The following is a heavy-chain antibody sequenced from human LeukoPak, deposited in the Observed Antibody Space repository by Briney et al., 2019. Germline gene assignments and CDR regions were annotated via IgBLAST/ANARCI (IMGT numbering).Heavy chain of an antibody. V-gene: IGHV3-23*01. CDR1: GFTFGGYA. D-gene: IGHD6-13*01. CDR3: AKSAGNYIDY. J-gene: IGHJ4*02. CDR2: ISSGSEDT. Sequence: PGGSLRLSCTASGFTFGGYAMTWVRQAPGKGLEWVSSISSGSEDTYYADSVKGRFTISRDNSKSTLYLQMSSLRAEDTAVYYCAKSAGNYIDYWGQGTLVTVSS.